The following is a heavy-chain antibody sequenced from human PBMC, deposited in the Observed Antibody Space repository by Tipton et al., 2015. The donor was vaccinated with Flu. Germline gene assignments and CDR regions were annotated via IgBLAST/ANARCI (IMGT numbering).Heavy chain of an antibody. V-gene: IGHV3-74*01. CDR1: GFTFYMYW. J-gene: IGHJ3*01. CDR3: AKDDQDEFDF. D-gene: IGHD5-24*01. CDR2: INSDGSIS. Sequence: ALRLSCAASGFTFYMYWVYWVRQVPGRGLVWVAHINSDGSISNYAESVKGRFTISRDNAKNTLYLQMNSLGAEDTAVYYCAKDDQDEFDFWGQGTMVTVSS.